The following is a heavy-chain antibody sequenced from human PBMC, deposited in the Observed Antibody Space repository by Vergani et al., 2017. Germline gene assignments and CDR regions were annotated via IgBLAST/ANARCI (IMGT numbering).Heavy chain of an antibody. CDR3: ARWGGLLWFGELLLDY. D-gene: IGHD3-10*01. CDR2: INHSGST. Sequence: QVQLQQWGAGLLKPSETLSLTCAVYGGSFSGYYWSWIRQPPGKGLEWIGEINHSGSTNYNPSLKSRVTISVDTSKKQFSLKLSSVTAADTAVYYCARWGGLLWFGELLLDYWGQGTLVTVSS. J-gene: IGHJ4*02. V-gene: IGHV4-34*01. CDR1: GGSFSGYY.